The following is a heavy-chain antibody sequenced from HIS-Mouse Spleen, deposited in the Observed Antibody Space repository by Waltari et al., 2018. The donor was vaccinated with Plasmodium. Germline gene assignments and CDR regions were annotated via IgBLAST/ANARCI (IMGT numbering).Heavy chain of an antibody. J-gene: IGHJ4*02. CDR3: ARGRRIVVVTAPRGFFDY. Sequence: QVQLQQWGAGLLKPSETLSLTCAVYGGSFSGYYWSWISQPPGKGLGWIGEINHSGSTNYNPSLKSRVTIVVHTSKNQFSLKLSSVTAADTAVYYCARGRRIVVVTAPRGFFDYWGQGTLVTVSS. D-gene: IGHD2-21*02. CDR1: GGSFSGYY. V-gene: IGHV4-34*01. CDR2: INHSGST.